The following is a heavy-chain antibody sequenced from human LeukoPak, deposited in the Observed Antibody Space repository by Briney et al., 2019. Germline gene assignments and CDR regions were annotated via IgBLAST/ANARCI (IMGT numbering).Heavy chain of an antibody. J-gene: IGHJ4*02. CDR2: ISGSGGST. CDR1: GFTLSSYA. CDR3: AKDSRSMTTVTFFDY. V-gene: IGHV3-23*01. D-gene: IGHD4-17*01. Sequence: GGSLRLSCAASGFTLSSYAMSWVRQAPGKGLEWVSAISGSGGSTYYADSVKGRFTISRDNSKNTLYLQMNSLRAEDTAVYYCAKDSRSMTTVTFFDYWGQGTLVTVSS.